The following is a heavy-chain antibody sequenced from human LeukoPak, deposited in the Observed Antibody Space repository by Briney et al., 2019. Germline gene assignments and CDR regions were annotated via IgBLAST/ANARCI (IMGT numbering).Heavy chain of an antibody. J-gene: IGHJ5*02. CDR3: ARGSSWYAMYNWFDP. CDR1: GFTFSSYS. D-gene: IGHD6-13*01. CDR2: ISSSSSTI. Sequence: GGSLRLSCAASGFTFSSYSMNWVRQAPGKGLEWVSSISSSSSTIYYADSVKGRFTISRDNAKNSLYLQMNSLRAEDTAVYYCARGSSWYAMYNWFDPWGQGTLVTVSS. V-gene: IGHV3-48*01.